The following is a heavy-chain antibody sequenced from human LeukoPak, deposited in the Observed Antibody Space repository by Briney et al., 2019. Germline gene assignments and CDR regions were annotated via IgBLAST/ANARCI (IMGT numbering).Heavy chain of an antibody. D-gene: IGHD6-6*01. V-gene: IGHV4-34*01. CDR1: GGSFSGYY. CDR3: ARVRAAPAD. Sequence: PSETLSLTCAVYGGSFSGYYWSWIRQPPGKGLEGIGEINHSGSTNYNPSLKSRVTISVDTSKNQFSLKLSSVTAADTAVYYCARVRAAPADWGQGTLVTVSS. J-gene: IGHJ4*02. CDR2: INHSGST.